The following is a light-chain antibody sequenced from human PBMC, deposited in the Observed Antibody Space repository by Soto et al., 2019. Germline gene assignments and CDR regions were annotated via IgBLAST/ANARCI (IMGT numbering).Light chain of an antibody. CDR3: QQLASYPIGT. Sequence: DIQLTQSPSFLSASVGDRVTITCRASQDIRSSLAWYQQKPGKAPKLLIYDASTLQTGVPSRFRGSGSGTEFTLTISSLQPEDFATYSCQQLASYPIGTFGGGTKVDIK. CDR1: QDIRSS. J-gene: IGKJ4*01. CDR2: DAS. V-gene: IGKV1-9*01.